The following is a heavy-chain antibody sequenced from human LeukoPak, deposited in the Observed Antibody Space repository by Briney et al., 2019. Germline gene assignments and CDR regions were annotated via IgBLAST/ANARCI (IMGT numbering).Heavy chain of an antibody. CDR2: MNPDSANT. Sequence: ASVKVSCKASGYTFANYDINWVRQATGQGLEWMGWMNPDSANTGYAQKFQGRVTMTRNTSISTAYMELSSLRSEDTAVYYCARGKARITLIQAIDSWGQGTLVTVSS. CDR3: ARGKARITLIQAIDS. J-gene: IGHJ4*02. V-gene: IGHV1-8*01. CDR1: GYTFANYD. D-gene: IGHD3-22*01.